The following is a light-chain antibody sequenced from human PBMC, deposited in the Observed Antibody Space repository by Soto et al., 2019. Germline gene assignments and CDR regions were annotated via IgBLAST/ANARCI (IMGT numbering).Light chain of an antibody. CDR1: QSVINNY. CDR3: QQYDSSGT. CDR2: GAS. V-gene: IGKV3-20*01. J-gene: IGKJ1*01. Sequence: EIVLTQSPGTLSLSPGERATLSCRASQSVINNYLAWYQQTPGQAPRLLIYGASKRATGIPDRFSGSGSGTDFTLTISRLEPEDFAVYYCQQYDSSGTFGQGTKVEIK.